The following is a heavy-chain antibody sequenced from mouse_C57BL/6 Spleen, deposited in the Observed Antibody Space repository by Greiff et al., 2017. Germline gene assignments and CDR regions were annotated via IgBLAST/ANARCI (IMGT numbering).Heavy chain of an antibody. Sequence: VQLQQSGAELVRPGASVKLSCKASGYTFTDYYINWVKQRPGQGLEWIARIYPGSGNTYYNEKFKGKATLTAEKSSSTAYMQLSSLTSEDSAVYFCAYGSSYWYFDVWGTGTTVTVSS. CDR3: AYGSSYWYFDV. D-gene: IGHD1-1*01. CDR1: GYTFTDYY. V-gene: IGHV1-76*01. CDR2: IYPGSGNT. J-gene: IGHJ1*03.